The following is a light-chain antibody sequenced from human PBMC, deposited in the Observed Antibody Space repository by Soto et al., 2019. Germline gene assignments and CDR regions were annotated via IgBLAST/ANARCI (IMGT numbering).Light chain of an antibody. CDR1: QSVLYSSNNKNY. CDR2: WAS. J-gene: IGKJ2*01. Sequence: DIVMTQSPDSLAVSLGERATINCKSSQSVLYSSNNKNYLAWYQQRPGQPPKLLIYWASTRESGVPDRFSGSGSRTDFTLTITSLQAEDVAVYYCKQYESTPPTFGQGTKLEIK. CDR3: KQYESTPPT. V-gene: IGKV4-1*01.